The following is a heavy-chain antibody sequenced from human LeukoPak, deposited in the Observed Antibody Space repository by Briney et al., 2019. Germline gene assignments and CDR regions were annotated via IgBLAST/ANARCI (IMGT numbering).Heavy chain of an antibody. CDR2: ISAYNGNT. J-gene: IGHJ5*02. CDR1: GYTFTSYG. V-gene: IGHV1-18*01. CDR3: ARDLGGDSGSYGFNWFDP. D-gene: IGHD1-26*01. Sequence: ASVKVSCKASGYTFTSYGISWVRQAPGQGLEWMGWISAYNGNTNYAQKLQGRVTMTTDTSTSTAYMELRSLRSDDTAVYYCARDLGGDSGSYGFNWFDPWGQGTLVTVSS.